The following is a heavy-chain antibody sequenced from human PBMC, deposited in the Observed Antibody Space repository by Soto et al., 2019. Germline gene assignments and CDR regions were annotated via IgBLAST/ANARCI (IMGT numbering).Heavy chain of an antibody. Sequence: PSETLSLTCSVSGVSISSDNYFWSWIRQPPGKGLEWIGYIFYSGSAHYNPSLKSRFTISVDTSKNQFSLDLFSVTAADTAMYYCAREVIPAATLGSDAFDIWGQGTMVTVSS. CDR1: GVSISSDNYF. D-gene: IGHD3-16*02. CDR2: IFYSGSA. V-gene: IGHV4-30-4*01. J-gene: IGHJ3*02. CDR3: AREVIPAATLGSDAFDI.